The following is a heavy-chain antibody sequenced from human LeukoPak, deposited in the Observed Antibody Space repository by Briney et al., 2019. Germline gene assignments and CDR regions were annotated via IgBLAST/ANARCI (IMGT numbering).Heavy chain of an antibody. V-gene: IGHV3-30-3*01. CDR1: RFTFSNYA. D-gene: IGHD1-14*01. CDR3: ARGLRKVSPDAFDI. CDR2: ISYDGSNK. Sequence: GGSLRLSCAASRFTFSNYAMHWVRQAPGKGLEWVAVISYDGSNKYYADSVKGRFTISRDNSKNTLCLQMNSLRAEDTAVYYCARGLRKVSPDAFDIWGQGTMVTVSS. J-gene: IGHJ3*02.